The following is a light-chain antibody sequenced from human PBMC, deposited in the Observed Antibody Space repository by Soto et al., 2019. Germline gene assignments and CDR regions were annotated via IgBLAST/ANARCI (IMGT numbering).Light chain of an antibody. Sequence: EVVLTQPPGTLSLSPGERATLSCRASQTVSNNYLAWYQHKPGQSPKLLIFGSSDRATGIPDRFSGSGSGTDFTLTISRLEPEDFAVYYCQQYGSSPPYTFGQGTKLEIK. CDR3: QQYGSSPPYT. CDR1: QTVSNNY. J-gene: IGKJ2*01. CDR2: GSS. V-gene: IGKV3-20*01.